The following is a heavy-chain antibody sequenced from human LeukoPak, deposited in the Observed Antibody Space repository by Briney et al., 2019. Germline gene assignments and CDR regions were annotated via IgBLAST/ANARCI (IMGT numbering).Heavy chain of an antibody. V-gene: IGHV1-8*01. J-gene: IGHJ5*02. CDR3: ARVGTVRGVITTLRKYNWFDP. Sequence: ASVKVSCKASGYTFTSYDINWVRQATGQGLEWMGWMNPNSGSTGYAQKFQGRVTMTRTTSISTAYMELSSLRSEDTAVYYCARVGTVRGVITTLRKYNWFDPWGQGTLVTVSS. CDR1: GYTFTSYD. D-gene: IGHD3-10*01. CDR2: MNPNSGST.